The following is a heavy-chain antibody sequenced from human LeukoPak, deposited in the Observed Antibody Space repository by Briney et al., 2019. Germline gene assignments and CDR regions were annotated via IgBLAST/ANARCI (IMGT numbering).Heavy chain of an antibody. V-gene: IGHV6-1*01. CDR2: TYYRSKWYN. CDR1: GDSVSSNSAA. J-gene: IGHJ4*02. D-gene: IGHD3-9*01. CDR3: AAGRYLLDKFDY. Sequence: SQTLSLTCAISGDSVSSNSAAWNWIRQSPSRGLEWLGRTYYRSKWYNDYAVSVKSRITINPDTSKNQFSLKLSSVTAADTAVYYCAAGRYLLDKFDYWGQGTLVTVSS.